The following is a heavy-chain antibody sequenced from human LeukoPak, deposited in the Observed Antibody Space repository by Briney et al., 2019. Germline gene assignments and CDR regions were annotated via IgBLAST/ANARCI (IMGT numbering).Heavy chain of an antibody. CDR3: ARSTGGVDGYIFDS. D-gene: IGHD5-24*01. Sequence: ASVKVSCKASGGTFSSYAINWLRQAPGQGLEWMGRIIPILGLTNYAQTFQGTVTLTADTSTVTAYMDLSSLRSEDTAGYYCARSTGGVDGYIFDSWGQGTLVTVSS. J-gene: IGHJ4*02. CDR2: IIPILGLT. V-gene: IGHV1-69*04. CDR1: GGTFSSYA.